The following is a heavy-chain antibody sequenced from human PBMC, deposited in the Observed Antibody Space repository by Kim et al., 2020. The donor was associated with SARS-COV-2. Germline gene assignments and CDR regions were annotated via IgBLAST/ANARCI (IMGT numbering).Heavy chain of an antibody. CDR2: INPNTGNP. CDR1: GYTFTSYA. V-gene: IGHV7-4-1*02. Sequence: ASVKVSCKASGYTFTSYAMNWVRQAPGQGLEWMGWINPNTGNPTYAQGFTGRFVFSLDTSVSTAYLQISSLKAEDTAVYYCARGDWDTIFGVVIRYDAFDIWGQGTMVTVSS. J-gene: IGHJ3*02. D-gene: IGHD3-3*01. CDR3: ARGDWDTIFGVVIRYDAFDI.